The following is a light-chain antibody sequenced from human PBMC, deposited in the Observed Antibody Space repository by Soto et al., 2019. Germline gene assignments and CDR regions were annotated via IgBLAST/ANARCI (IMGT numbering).Light chain of an antibody. CDR2: LNSDGSH. J-gene: IGLJ3*02. CDR1: SGHSSYA. Sequence: QLVLTQSPSASASLGASVKLTCTLSSGHSSYAIAWLQQQPEKGPRYLMKLNSDGSHSKGDGIPDRFSGSSSGAERYLTISSLRSEDEADYYCQTWGSGTWVFGGGTKLTVL. CDR3: QTWGSGTWV. V-gene: IGLV4-69*01.